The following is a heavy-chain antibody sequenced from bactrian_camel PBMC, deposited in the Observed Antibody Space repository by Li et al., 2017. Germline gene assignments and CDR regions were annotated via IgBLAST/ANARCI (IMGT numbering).Heavy chain of an antibody. D-gene: IGHD3*01. V-gene: IGHV3S1*01. CDR1: GDTYGGTYG. CDR2: LEPGGGTT. CDR3: AADAGGVAFLCDLSTMQSRNYRFNV. Sequence: HVQLVESGGGSVQPGGSLILSCTVSGDTYGGTYGSSCLGWFRQAPGKEREGMAALEPGGGTTYYIDSVKGRFTISQDNAKSTLYLQMTDLKPDDTAMYYCAADAGGVAFLCDLSTMQSRNYRFNVWGQGTQVTVS. J-gene: IGHJ4*01.